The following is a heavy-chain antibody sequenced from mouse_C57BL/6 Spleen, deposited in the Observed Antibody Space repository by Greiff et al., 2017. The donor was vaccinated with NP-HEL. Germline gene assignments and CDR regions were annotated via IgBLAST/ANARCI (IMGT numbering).Heavy chain of an antibody. D-gene: IGHD1-1*01. CDR1: GFTFSSYA. CDR2: ISDGGSYT. Sequence: EVHLVESGGGLVKPGGSLKLSCAASGFTFSSYAMSWVRQTPEKRLEWVATISDGGSYTYYPDNVKGRFTISRDNAKNNLYLQMSHLKSEDTAMYYCARSTTVVATRAMDYWGQGTSVTVSS. CDR3: ARSTTVVATRAMDY. J-gene: IGHJ4*01. V-gene: IGHV5-4*01.